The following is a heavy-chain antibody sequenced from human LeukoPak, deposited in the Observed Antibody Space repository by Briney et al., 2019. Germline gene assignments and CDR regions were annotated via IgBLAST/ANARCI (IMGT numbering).Heavy chain of an antibody. Sequence: PSETLSLTCTVSGGSISSSSYYWGWIRQPPGKGLEWIGSIYHSGSTNYNPSLKSRVTISVDKSRNQFSLKLSSVTAADTAVYYCASPSTVKGYYYGSGSYDAFDIWGQGTMVTVSS. CDR3: ASPSTVKGYYYGSGSYDAFDI. CDR1: GGSISSSSYY. CDR2: IYHSGST. D-gene: IGHD3-10*01. V-gene: IGHV4-39*07. J-gene: IGHJ3*02.